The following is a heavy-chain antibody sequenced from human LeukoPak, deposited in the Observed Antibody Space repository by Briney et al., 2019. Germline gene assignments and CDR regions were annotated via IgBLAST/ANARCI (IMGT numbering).Heavy chain of an antibody. V-gene: IGHV4-61*02. CDR1: GGSISSGSYY. CDR3: ARDYDFWSGYYSN. CDR2: IYTSGST. D-gene: IGHD3-3*01. Sequence: SETLSLTCTVSGGSISSGSYYRSWIRQPAGKGLEWIGRIYTSGSTNYNPSLKSRVTISVDTSKNQFSLKLSSVTAADTAVYYCARDYDFWSGYYSNWGQGTLVTVSS. J-gene: IGHJ4*02.